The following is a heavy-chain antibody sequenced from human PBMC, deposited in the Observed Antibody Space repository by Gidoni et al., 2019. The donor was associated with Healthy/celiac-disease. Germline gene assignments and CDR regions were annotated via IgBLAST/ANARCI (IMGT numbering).Heavy chain of an antibody. CDR2: IISSSSYI. Sequence: EVQLVESGGGLVKPGGSLRPPGAASGFTFSSYSMNWVRQAPGKGREWVSSIISSSSYIYYADSVKGRFTISRYNAKNSLYLQMNSLRAEDTAVYYCARDPSSGWYDYWGQGTLVTVSS. CDR1: GFTFSSYS. V-gene: IGHV3-21*01. CDR3: ARDPSSGWYDY. D-gene: IGHD6-19*01. J-gene: IGHJ4*02.